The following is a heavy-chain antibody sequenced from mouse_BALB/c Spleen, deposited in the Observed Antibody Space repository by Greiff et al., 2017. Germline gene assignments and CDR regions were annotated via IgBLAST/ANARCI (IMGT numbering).Heavy chain of an antibody. V-gene: IGHV5-6-4*01. D-gene: IGHD2-3*01. Sequence: DVKLVESGGGLVKPGGSLKLSCAASGFTFSSYTMSWVRQTPEKRLEWVATISSGGSYTYYPDSVKGRFTISRDNAKNTLYLQMSSLKSEDTAMYYCTRDRDGSDYWGQGTTLTVSS. CDR2: ISSGGSYT. CDR1: GFTFSSYT. CDR3: TRDRDGSDY. J-gene: IGHJ2*01.